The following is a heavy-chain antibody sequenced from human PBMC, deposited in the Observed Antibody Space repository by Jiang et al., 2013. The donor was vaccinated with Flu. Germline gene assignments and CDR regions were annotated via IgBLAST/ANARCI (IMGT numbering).Heavy chain of an antibody. CDR3: ARTGYSSGFYYAALAY. Sequence: QLVESGPGLVKPSETLSLTCTVSGGAISTTYYWGWIRQSPGKGLEWIGNIYYSGTTNYNPSLKSRVTISVDTSKNQFSLTLNSVTAADTGVYYCARTGYSSGFYYAALAYWGQGAQVSVSS. J-gene: IGHJ4*02. V-gene: IGHV4-39*01. CDR2: IYYSGTT. D-gene: IGHD6-19*01. CDR1: GGAISTTYY.